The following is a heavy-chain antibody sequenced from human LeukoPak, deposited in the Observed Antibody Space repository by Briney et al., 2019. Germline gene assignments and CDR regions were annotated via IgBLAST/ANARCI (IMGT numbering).Heavy chain of an antibody. CDR3: ARHLTIFGVAVPFDY. Sequence: VESLKISCKGSGYSFTSYWIGWGRQMPAIGLEWMGLIYPGDSDTRYSPSFQGQVTISADKSISTAYLQWSSLKASDTAMYYCARHLTIFGVAVPFDYWGQGTLVTVSS. V-gene: IGHV5-51*01. D-gene: IGHD3-3*01. CDR1: GYSFTSYW. CDR2: IYPGDSDT. J-gene: IGHJ4*02.